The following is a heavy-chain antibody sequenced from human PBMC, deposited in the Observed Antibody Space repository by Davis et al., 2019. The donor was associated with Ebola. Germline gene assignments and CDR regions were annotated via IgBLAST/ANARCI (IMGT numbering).Heavy chain of an antibody. CDR1: GFTFSSYS. CDR2: ISSSSSYI. V-gene: IGHV3-21*04. Sequence: GESLKISCAASGFTFSSYSMNWVRQAPGKGLEWVSSISSSSSYIYYADSVKGRFTISRDNAKNSLYLQMNSLRAEDTAVYYCAKRGHIAAAAYDYWGQGTLVTVSS. D-gene: IGHD6-13*01. J-gene: IGHJ4*02. CDR3: AKRGHIAAAAYDY.